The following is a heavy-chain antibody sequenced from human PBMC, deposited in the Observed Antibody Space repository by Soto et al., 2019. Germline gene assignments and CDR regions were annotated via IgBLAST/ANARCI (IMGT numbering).Heavy chain of an antibody. D-gene: IGHD3-3*01. J-gene: IGHJ5*02. V-gene: IGHV1-18*01. CDR2: ISAYNGNT. Sequence: GASVKVSCKASGYTFTSYGISWVRQAPGQGLEWMGWISAYNGNTNYAQKLQGRVTMTTDTSTSTAYMELRSLRSDDTAVYYCARMAHFGDLWSGYYLGRENWFDPWGQGTLVTVSS. CDR3: ARMAHFGDLWSGYYLGRENWFDP. CDR1: GYTFTSYG.